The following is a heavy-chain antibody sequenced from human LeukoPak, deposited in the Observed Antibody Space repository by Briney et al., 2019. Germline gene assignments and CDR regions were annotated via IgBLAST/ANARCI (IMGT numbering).Heavy chain of an antibody. J-gene: IGHJ5*02. D-gene: IGHD3-9*01. CDR2: IYTSGST. Sequence: PSETLSLTCNVSGGSMSTYYWSWIRQPAGKGPEWIGRIYTSGSTNYNPSFKSRVTMSVDTSNKQFSLELRSVTAADTAVYYCARDYDVLTAYPPTQLFDPWGQGTLVTVSS. CDR3: ARDYDVLTAYPPTQLFDP. V-gene: IGHV4-4*07. CDR1: GGSMSTYY.